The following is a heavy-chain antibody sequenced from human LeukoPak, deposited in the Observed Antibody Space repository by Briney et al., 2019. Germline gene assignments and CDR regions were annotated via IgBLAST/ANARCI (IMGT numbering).Heavy chain of an antibody. Sequence: GGSLRLSCAASGFTFSSYWMSWVRQAPGKGLEWVANIKQDGSEKYYEDSVKGRFTISRDNAKNSLYLQMNSLRAEDTAVYYCGREGGNIWGSGGRCYEKVMGFYYWGQGTLVTVSS. J-gene: IGHJ4*02. CDR1: GFTFSSYW. V-gene: IGHV3-7*03. CDR3: GREGGNIWGSGGRCYEKVMGFYY. D-gene: IGHD2-15*01. CDR2: IKQDGSEK.